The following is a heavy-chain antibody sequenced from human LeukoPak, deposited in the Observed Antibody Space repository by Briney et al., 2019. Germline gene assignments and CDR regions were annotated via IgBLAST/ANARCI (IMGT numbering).Heavy chain of an antibody. V-gene: IGHV4-30-4*08. D-gene: IGHD2-15*01. J-gene: IGHJ3*02. CDR1: GGSISSGAYY. CDR3: ARVSVSGWSDFASAFDI. CDR2: IYYSGST. Sequence: PSETLSLTCTVSGGSISSGAYYWSWIRQPPGKGLEWIGYIYYSGSTSYTPSLKSLLTISVDTCKNQFSLKLSSVTAADTAVYYCARVSVSGWSDFASAFDIWGQGTMVTVSS.